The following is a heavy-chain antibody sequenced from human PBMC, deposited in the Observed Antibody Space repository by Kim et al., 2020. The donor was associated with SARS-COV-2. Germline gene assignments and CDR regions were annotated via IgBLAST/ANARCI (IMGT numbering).Heavy chain of an antibody. J-gene: IGHJ4*02. Sequence: ASVKVSCKASGYTFPDYGISWVRQAPGQGLEWMGWISAYYGSTNYAEDFQGRIILTRDTSTTTAYMELRSLRSDDTAVYYCVRESAWGSGKYVWLGYWGQGTLDTVSS. CDR1: GYTFPDYG. V-gene: IGHV1-18*04. D-gene: IGHD3-9*01. CDR2: ISAYYGST. CDR3: VRESAWGSGKYVWLGY.